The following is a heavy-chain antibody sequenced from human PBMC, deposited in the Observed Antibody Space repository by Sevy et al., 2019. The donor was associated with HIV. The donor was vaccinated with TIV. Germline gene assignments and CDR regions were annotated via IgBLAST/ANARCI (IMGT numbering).Heavy chain of an antibody. J-gene: IGHJ3*02. CDR1: GFTFNNYG. V-gene: IGHV3-30*02. CDR3: ARDRKVLLVVYAIPFDVFDI. Sequence: GESLRLSCAASGFTFNNYGMHWVRQAPGKGLEWVTFIRHDGCDEYYTDSVKGRFTISRDNSKNTVYLQMNSLRAEDTAVYYCARDRKVLLVVYAIPFDVFDIWGQGTMVTVSS. D-gene: IGHD2-8*02. CDR2: IRHDGCDE.